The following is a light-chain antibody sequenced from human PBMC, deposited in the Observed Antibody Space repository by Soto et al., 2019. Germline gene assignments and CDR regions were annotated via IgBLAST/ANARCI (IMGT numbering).Light chain of an antibody. CDR1: SSDVGGYNY. J-gene: IGLJ1*01. CDR2: DVS. CDR3: SSYTSSSTYV. V-gene: IGLV2-14*01. Sequence: QSALTQPASVSGSPGQSSAISCTGTSSDVGGYNYVSWYQQHPGKAPKLMVYDVSNRPSGVSNRSSGSKSGNTASLTISGLQAEDEADYYCSSYTSSSTYVFGTGTKVTVL.